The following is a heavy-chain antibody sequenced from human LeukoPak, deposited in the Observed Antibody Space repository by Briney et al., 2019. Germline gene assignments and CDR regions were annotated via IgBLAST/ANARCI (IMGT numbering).Heavy chain of an antibody. J-gene: IGHJ4*02. D-gene: IGHD5-24*01. V-gene: IGHV3-11*06. CDR1: GFSFSDYY. CDR2: ISSSSHYT. CDR3: ARGEMATIIPDY. Sequence: PGGSLRLSCAASGFSFSDYYMSWIRQAPGKGLEWVSYISSSSHYTNYADSVKGRFTLSRDNPKSSLYLQMDSLRAEDTAVYYCARGEMATIIPDYWGQGTLVTVSS.